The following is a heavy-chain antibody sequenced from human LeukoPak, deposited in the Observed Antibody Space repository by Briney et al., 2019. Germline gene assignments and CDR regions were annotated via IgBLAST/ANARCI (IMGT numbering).Heavy chain of an antibody. D-gene: IGHD3-10*01. V-gene: IGHV3-23*01. J-gene: IGHJ3*01. CDR3: AKATRGSSYYDAVDF. Sequence: GGSLRLPCAASGFTFASCVMAWVRQAPGKGLEWVSVISVGGDVTFYADSVKGRFTISRDNSKNTLYLQMNSLSAEDTGIYYCAKATRGSSYYDAVDFWGQGTMVIVSS. CDR1: GFTFASCV. CDR2: ISVGGDVT.